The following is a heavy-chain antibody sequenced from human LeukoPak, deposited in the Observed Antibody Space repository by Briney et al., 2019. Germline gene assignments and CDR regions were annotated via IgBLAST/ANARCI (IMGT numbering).Heavy chain of an antibody. CDR2: IYPGDSDT. CDR1: GYSFTSYW. J-gene: IGHJ4*02. CDR3: ARLVPLGFGELGNCFDY. D-gene: IGHD3-10*01. V-gene: IGHV5-51*01. Sequence: GESLQISCKGSGYSFTSYWIGWVRQLPGKGLEWMGIIYPGDSDTRYSPSFQGQVTISADKSISTAYLQWSSLKASDTAMYYCARLVPLGFGELGNCFDYWGQGTLVTVSS.